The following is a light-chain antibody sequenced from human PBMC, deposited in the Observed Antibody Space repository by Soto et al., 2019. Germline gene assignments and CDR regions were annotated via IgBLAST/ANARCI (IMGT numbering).Light chain of an antibody. CDR3: QERSAWPLFA. CDR1: QSVGSY. J-gene: IGKJ3*01. V-gene: IGKV3-11*01. CDR2: DAS. Sequence: EIVLTQSPATLSLSPGERASLSCRASQSVGSYFAWYQQKPGQAPRLLIYDASTRATGIPARFSGSGSGTDFTLTISSLEPEDFAVYYCQERSAWPLFAFCPGTKVDVK.